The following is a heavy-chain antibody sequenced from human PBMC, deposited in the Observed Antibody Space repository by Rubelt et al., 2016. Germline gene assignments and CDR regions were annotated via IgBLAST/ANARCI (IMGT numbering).Heavy chain of an antibody. D-gene: IGHD6-6*01. CDR2: IYYTWRT. CDR1: GGSVCSGGYY. J-gene: IGHJ6*02. Sequence: QLQLQESGPGLVKPSETLSLTCSVSGGSVCSGGYYWAWIRQPPGKGLEWIGTIYYTWRTSYNPSLTSRVNIPVDRSREQFSLTRSAVTAADTAVYYWSRHDSSSSSGPTYGMDVWGQGTTVTVSS. V-gene: IGHV4-39*01. CDR3: SRHDSSSSSGPTYGMDV.